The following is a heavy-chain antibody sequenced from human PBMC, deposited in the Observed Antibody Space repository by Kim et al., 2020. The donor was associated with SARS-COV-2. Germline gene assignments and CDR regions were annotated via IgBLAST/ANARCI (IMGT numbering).Heavy chain of an antibody. CDR1: GFTFSSYA. Sequence: GGSLRLSCAASGFTFSSYAMSWVRQAPGKGLEWVSAISGSGGSTYYADSVKGRFTISRDNSKNTLYLQMNSLRAEDTAVYYCAKDLYYGSGSYPDAFDIWGQRPLVTVSS. D-gene: IGHD3-10*01. J-gene: IGHJ3*02. CDR2: ISGSGGST. V-gene: IGHV3-23*01. CDR3: AKDLYYGSGSYPDAFDI.